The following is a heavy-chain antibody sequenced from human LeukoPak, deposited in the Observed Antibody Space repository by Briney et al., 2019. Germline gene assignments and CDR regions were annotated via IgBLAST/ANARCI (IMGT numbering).Heavy chain of an antibody. CDR3: AKDLGYSKTIDY. D-gene: IGHD4-11*01. J-gene: IGHJ4*02. V-gene: IGHV3-30*02. Sequence: TGGSLRLSCAASGVTFSRYGMHCVRQAPGKGLGWGAFIRYDGSNTYYADSVKGRFTSSRDNSKNTLYLQMNSLRAEDTAVYYCAKDLGYSKTIDYWGQGTLVTVSS. CDR2: IRYDGSNT. CDR1: GVTFSRYG.